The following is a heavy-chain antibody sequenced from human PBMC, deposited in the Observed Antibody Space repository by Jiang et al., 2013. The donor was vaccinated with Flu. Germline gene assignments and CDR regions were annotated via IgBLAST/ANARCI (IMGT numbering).Heavy chain of an antibody. CDR2: MYYSGST. V-gene: IGHV4-59*01. D-gene: IGHD3-10*01. CDR3: ARHWPYGSGRHVDY. J-gene: IGHJ4*02. CDR1: GGSINSYY. Sequence: PGLVKTSETLSLTCTVSGGSINSYYWSWIRQPPGKGLEWIGYMYYSGSTKYNPSLKSRVTISADTSKNQFSLKLSSVTAADTAVYYCARHWPYGSGRHVDYWGQGTLVTVSS.